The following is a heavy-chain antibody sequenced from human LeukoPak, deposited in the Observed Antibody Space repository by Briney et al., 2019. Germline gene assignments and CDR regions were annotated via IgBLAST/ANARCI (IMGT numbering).Heavy chain of an antibody. CDR1: GGSISSYY. CDR3: ARGSPSAYDIYDY. D-gene: IGHD3-9*01. CDR2: IYYSGST. J-gene: IGHJ4*02. Sequence: SETLSLTCTVSGGSISSYYWSWIRQPPGKGLGWIGYIYYSGSTNYNPSLKSRVTISVDTSKNQFSLKLSSVTAADTAVYYCARGSPSAYDIYDYWGQGTLVTVSS. V-gene: IGHV4-59*01.